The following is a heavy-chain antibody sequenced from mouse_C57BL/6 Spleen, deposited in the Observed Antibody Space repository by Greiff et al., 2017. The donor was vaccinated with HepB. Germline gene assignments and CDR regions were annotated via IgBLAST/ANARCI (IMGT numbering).Heavy chain of an antibody. V-gene: IGHV1-82*01. CDR1: GYAFSSSW. D-gene: IGHD2-4*01. CDR2: IYPGDGDT. CDR3: AREGLRRDWYFDV. J-gene: IGHJ1*03. Sequence: VQLQQSGPELVKPGASVKISCKASGYAFSSSWMNWVKQRPGKGLEWIGRIYPGDGDTNYNGKFKGKATLTADKSSSTAYMQLSSLTSEDSAVYFCAREGLRRDWYFDVWGTGTTVTVSS.